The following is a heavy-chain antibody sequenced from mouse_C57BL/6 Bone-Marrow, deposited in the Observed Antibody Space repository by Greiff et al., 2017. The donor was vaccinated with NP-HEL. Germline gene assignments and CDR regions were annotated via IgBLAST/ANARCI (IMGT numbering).Heavy chain of an antibody. CDR2: ISDGGSYT. D-gene: IGHD1-1*01. CDR1: GFTFSSYA. V-gene: IGHV5-4*01. CDR3: ARDRLYYVAY. J-gene: IGHJ3*01. Sequence: EVKVVESGGGLVKPGGSLKLSCAASGFTFSSYAMSWVRQTPEKRLEWVATISDGGSYTYYPDNVKGRFTISRDNAKNNLYLQMSHLKSEDTAMYYCARDRLYYVAYWGQGTLVTVSA.